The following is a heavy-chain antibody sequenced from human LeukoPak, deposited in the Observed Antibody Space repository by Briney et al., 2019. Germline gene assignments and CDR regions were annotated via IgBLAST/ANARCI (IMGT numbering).Heavy chain of an antibody. V-gene: IGHV1-18*01. CDR2: IGTDNGNT. CDR3: ARGYCSSTSCYVYYYYYYMDV. CDR1: GYTFTSYH. Sequence: ASVKVSCKASGYTFTSYHFSWVRQAPGQGLEWMGWIGTDNGNTNYAQKFQDRVTMTTDTSTTTAYMELRSLSSDDTAVYYCARGYCSSTSCYVYYYYYYMDVWGKGTTVTVSS. J-gene: IGHJ6*03. D-gene: IGHD2-2*01.